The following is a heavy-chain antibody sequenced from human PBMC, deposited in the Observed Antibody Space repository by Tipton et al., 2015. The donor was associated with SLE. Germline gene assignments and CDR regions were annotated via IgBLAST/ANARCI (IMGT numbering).Heavy chain of an antibody. D-gene: IGHD7-27*01. CDR1: GGSITSSSYF. Sequence: TLSLTCTVSGGSITSSSYFWGWIRQSPWKGLEWIGNINTGWGTYRNPSLMSRVTISLDTSKTHFFLRLSSVTAADTAVYFCARGPNWGLDDAFDIWGQGTMVSVSS. CDR3: ARGPNWGLDDAFDI. J-gene: IGHJ3*02. V-gene: IGHV4-39*07. CDR2: INTGWGT.